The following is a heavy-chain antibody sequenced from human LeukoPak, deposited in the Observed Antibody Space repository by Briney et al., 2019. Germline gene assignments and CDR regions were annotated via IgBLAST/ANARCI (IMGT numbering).Heavy chain of an antibody. CDR1: GGTFSSYA. J-gene: IGHJ3*02. Sequence: SVKVSCKASGGTFSSYAISWVRQAPGQGLEWMGGIIPIFGTANYAQKFQGGVTITTDESTSTAYMELSSLRSEDTAVYYCARAGMATIWGAFDIWGQGTMVTVSS. CDR2: IIPIFGTA. CDR3: ARAGMATIWGAFDI. V-gene: IGHV1-69*05. D-gene: IGHD5-24*01.